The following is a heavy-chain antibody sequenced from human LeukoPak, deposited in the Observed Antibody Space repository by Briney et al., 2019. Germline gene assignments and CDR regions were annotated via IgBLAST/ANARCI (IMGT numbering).Heavy chain of an antibody. D-gene: IGHD1-26*01. J-gene: IGHJ4*02. CDR2: INPNSGGT. V-gene: IGHV1-2*02. CDR1: GYTFTGYY. Sequence: ASVKVSCKASGYTFTGYYMHWVRQAPGQGLEWMGWINPNSGGTNYAQKFQGRVTMTRDTSISTAYMELSRLRSDDTAVYYCARQGRSGASYSGLDSWGQGTLVTVSS. CDR3: ARQGRSGASYSGLDS.